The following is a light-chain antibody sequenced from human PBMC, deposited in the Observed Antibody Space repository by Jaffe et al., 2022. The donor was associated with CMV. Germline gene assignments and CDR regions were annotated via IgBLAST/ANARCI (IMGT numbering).Light chain of an antibody. V-gene: IGKV4-1*01. CDR2: WAS. J-gene: IGKJ3*01. CDR1: QTLLYSSNNKNY. CDR3: HQYFSPPYT. Sequence: DIVMTQSPDSLAVSLGERATINCKSSQTLLYSSNNKNYLTWYQQKPGQPPKLLIYWASTRQSGVPDRFSGSGSGTDFTLTISSLQAEDVAVYYCHQYFSPPYTFGPGTKVEIK.